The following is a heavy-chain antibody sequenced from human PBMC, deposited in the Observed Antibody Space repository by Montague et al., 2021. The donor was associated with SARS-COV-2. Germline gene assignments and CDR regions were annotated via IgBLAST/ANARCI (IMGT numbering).Heavy chain of an antibody. J-gene: IGHJ6*02. CDR1: GDSISNYS. CDR3: ARHLRVTTVTPHMYHYAMDV. Sequence: SETLSLTCSVSGDSISNYSWNWIRQSPGKGLEWIGYIYYSGSTNYNPSLTSRVTISVDTSKNQVSLKLTSVTAADTAVYYCARHLRVTTVTPHMYHYAMDVWGQGTTVTVSS. D-gene: IGHD4-11*01. V-gene: IGHV4-59*08. CDR2: IYYSGST.